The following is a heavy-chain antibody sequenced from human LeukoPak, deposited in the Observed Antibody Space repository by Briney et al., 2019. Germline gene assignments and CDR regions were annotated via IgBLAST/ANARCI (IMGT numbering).Heavy chain of an antibody. Sequence: GGSLRLSCAASGFTFSDYTMNWVRQAPGKGLEWVSSVSGTANNIYYVDSVKGRFIISRDNANNSLCLQMNSLRAEDTAVYFCARGKVLSVARALDHWGQGTLVTVSS. D-gene: IGHD2-15*01. CDR1: GFTFSDYT. CDR2: VSGTANNI. V-gene: IGHV3-48*04. CDR3: ARGKVLSVARALDH. J-gene: IGHJ1*01.